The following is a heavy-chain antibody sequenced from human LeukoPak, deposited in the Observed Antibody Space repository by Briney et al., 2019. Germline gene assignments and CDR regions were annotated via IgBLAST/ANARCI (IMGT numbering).Heavy chain of an antibody. V-gene: IGHV1-8*01. D-gene: IGHD3-16*01. CDR3: ARGTEDYVWGSYDAFDI. CDR1: GYTFTSYD. CDR2: MNPNSGNT. J-gene: IGHJ3*02. Sequence: ASVKVSCKASGYTFTSYDINWVRQATGQGLEWMGWMNPNSGNTGYAQKFQGRVTITADKSTSTAYMELSSLRSEDTAVYYCARGTEDYVWGSYDAFDIWGQGTMVTVSS.